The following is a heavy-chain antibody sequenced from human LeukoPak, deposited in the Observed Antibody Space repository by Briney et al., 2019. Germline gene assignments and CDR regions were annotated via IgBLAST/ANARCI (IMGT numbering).Heavy chain of an antibody. CDR3: ARDPYYYDSGSFAAFDI. J-gene: IGHJ3*02. V-gene: IGHV3-74*01. CDR2: IDYDGINT. D-gene: IGHD3-10*01. Sequence: GGSLRLSCVASGFTFSTYWMHWVRQTPGKGLVWVSRIDYDGINTNYADSVKGRFTISRDNAKNSLYLQMNSLRAEDTAVYYCARDPYYYDSGSFAAFDIWGQGTMVTVSS. CDR1: GFTFSTYW.